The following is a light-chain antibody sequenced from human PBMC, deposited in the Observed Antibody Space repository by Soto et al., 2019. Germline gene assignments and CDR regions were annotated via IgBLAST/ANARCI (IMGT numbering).Light chain of an antibody. Sequence: QSALTQPASVSGSPGQSIIISCTGTGSDIGRSDFVSWFQQLPGSVPKLMIYEVTGRPSGTSDRFSGSKSGNMASLTISGLQPEDEADYYCISCTSVNIRCVFGTGTKVTVL. CDR1: GSDIGRSDF. CDR2: EVT. V-gene: IGLV2-14*01. CDR3: ISCTSVNIRCV. J-gene: IGLJ1*01.